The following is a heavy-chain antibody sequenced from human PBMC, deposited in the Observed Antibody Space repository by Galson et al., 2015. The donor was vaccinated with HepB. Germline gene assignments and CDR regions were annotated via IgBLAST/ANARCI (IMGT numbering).Heavy chain of an antibody. Sequence: SLRLSCAAYGFAFSDHYMDWVRQAPGKGLEWVGRTRNKAKIYTTEYAASVKGRFTISRDDSKNLLYLQMNSLKTEDTAVYYCTRAFLYSGRWAFDYWGQGTLVTVSS. V-gene: IGHV3-72*01. CDR1: GFAFSDHY. CDR3: TRAFLYSGRWAFDY. D-gene: IGHD1-26*01. CDR2: TRNKAKIYTT. J-gene: IGHJ4*02.